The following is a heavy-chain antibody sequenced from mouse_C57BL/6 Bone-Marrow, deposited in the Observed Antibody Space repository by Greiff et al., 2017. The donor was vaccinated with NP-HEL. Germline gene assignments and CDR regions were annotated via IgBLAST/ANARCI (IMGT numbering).Heavy chain of an antibody. V-gene: IGHV5-4*01. J-gene: IGHJ1*03. CDR1: GFTFSSYA. CDR2: ISAGGSYT. D-gene: IGHD2-2*01. CDR3: ARDDGYDGYFDV. Sequence: EVKVVESGGGLVKPGGSLKLSCAASGFTFSSYAMSWVRQTPEKRLEWVATISAGGSYTYYPDNVKGRFTISRDNAKNKLYLQMSHLKSEDTAMYYCARDDGYDGYFDVWGTGTTVTVSS.